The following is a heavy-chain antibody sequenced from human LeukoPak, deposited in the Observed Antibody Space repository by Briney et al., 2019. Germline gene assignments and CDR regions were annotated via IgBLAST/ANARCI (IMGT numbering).Heavy chain of an antibody. D-gene: IGHD6-6*01. CDR1: GGSISSYY. CDR2: IYYSGST. CDR3: ARDRSSSPTGIDY. J-gene: IGHJ4*02. V-gene: IGHV4-59*01. Sequence: PSETLSLTCTVSGGSISSYYWSWIRQPPGKGLEWTGYIYYSGSTNYNPSLKSRVTISVDTSKNQFSLKLSSVTAADTAVYYCARDRSSSPTGIDYWGQGTLVTVSS.